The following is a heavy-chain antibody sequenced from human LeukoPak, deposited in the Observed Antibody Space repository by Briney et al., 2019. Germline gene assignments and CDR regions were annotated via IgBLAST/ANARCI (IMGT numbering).Heavy chain of an antibody. CDR1: GFTFSDYY. Sequence: EGSLRLSCAASGFTFSDYYMSWIRQAPGKGLEWVSYISSSGSTIYYADSVKGRFTISRDNAKNSLYLQMNSLRAEDTAVYYCARDYYGSGSYYKVPFDPWGQGTLVTVSS. V-gene: IGHV3-11*01. J-gene: IGHJ5*02. CDR3: ARDYYGSGSYYKVPFDP. CDR2: ISSSGSTI. D-gene: IGHD3-10*01.